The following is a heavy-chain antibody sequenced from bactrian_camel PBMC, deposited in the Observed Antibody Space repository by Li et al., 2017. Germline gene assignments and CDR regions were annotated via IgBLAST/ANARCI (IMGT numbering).Heavy chain of an antibody. CDR3: VARHRCTDGGGY. J-gene: IGHJ4*01. D-gene: IGHD2*01. Sequence: VQLVESGGGSVQAGGFLRLACAASGFKYSAYCMAWVRQVPGKVREGVAVLTRGGLTYYTDSVKDRFTISRDTAKMMLYLQMNSLKFEDSGKYFCVARHRCTDGGGYRGQGTQVTV. CDR2: LTRGGLT. CDR1: GFKYSAYC. V-gene: IGHV3S67*01.